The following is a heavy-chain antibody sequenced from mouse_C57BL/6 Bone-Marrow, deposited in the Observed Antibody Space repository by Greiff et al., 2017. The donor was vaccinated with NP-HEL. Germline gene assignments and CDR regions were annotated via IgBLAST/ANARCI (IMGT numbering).Heavy chain of an antibody. J-gene: IGHJ1*03. V-gene: IGHV1-62-3*01. CDR2: IDPNSGGT. Sequence: QVQLQQPGAELVKPGASVKLSCKASGYTFTSYWMHWVKQRPGRGLEWIGRIDPNSGGTTYNEKFKSKATLTADTSSSTAYMQLSSLTSEDSAVYYYAQGEDAIYYDIYWYFDVWGTGTTVTVSA. D-gene: IGHD2-4*01. CDR3: AQGEDAIYYDIYWYFDV. CDR1: GYTFTSYW.